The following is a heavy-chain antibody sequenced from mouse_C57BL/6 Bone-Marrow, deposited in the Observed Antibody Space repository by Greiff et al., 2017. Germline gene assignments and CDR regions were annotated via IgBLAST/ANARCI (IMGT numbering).Heavy chain of an antibody. CDR2: IDPENGDA. CDR1: GFNIKDDY. J-gene: IGHJ4*01. V-gene: IGHV14-4*01. CDR3: TTRYGAMDY. Sequence: VQLQQSGAELVRPGASVKLSCTASGFNIKDDYMHWVKQRPEQGLEWIGWIDPENGDAEYASKFQGKATITADTSSNTAYLQLSSLTSEDTAVYYCTTRYGAMDYWGQGTSVTVSS. D-gene: IGHD2-10*02.